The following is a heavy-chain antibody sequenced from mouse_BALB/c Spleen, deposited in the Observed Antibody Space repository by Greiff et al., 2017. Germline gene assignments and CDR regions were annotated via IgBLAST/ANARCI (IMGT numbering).Heavy chain of an antibody. Sequence: EVMLVESGGGLVKPGGSLKLSCAASGFTFSSYTMSWVRQTPEKRLEWVATISSGGSYTYYPDSVKGRFTISRDNAKNTLYLQMSSLKSEDTAMYYCTRAYGYDGNYAMDYWGQGTSVTVSS. J-gene: IGHJ4*01. V-gene: IGHV5-6-4*01. CDR1: GFTFSSYT. CDR3: TRAYGYDGNYAMDY. D-gene: IGHD2-2*01. CDR2: ISSGGSYT.